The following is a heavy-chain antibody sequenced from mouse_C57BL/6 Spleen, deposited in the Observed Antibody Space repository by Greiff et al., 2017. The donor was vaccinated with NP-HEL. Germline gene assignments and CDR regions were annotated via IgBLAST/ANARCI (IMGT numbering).Heavy chain of an antibody. CDR1: GYTFTSYW. J-gene: IGHJ4*01. D-gene: IGHD2-3*01. V-gene: IGHV1-55*01. Sequence: QVQLKQSGAELVKPGASVKMSCKASGYTFTSYWITWVKQRPGQGLEWIGDIYPGSGSTNYNEKFKSKATLTVDTSSSTAYMQLSSLTSEDSAVYYWAKGMAVMDYWGQGTSVTVSS. CDR2: IYPGSGST. CDR3: AKGMAVMDY.